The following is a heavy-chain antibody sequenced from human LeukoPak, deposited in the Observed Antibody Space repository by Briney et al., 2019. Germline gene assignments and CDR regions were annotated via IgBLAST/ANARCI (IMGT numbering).Heavy chain of an antibody. CDR3: ARYKDSSSWVNWFDP. J-gene: IGHJ5*02. D-gene: IGHD6-13*01. Sequence: GRSLRLSCAASGFTYRNYEMNWVRQAPGKGLEWVAYISGSGSATFYADSVKGRFHISRDNAKNLLNLQMNSLRAEDTAVYYCARYKDSSSWVNWFDPWGQGTLVTVSS. CDR1: GFTYRNYE. V-gene: IGHV3-48*03. CDR2: ISGSGSAT.